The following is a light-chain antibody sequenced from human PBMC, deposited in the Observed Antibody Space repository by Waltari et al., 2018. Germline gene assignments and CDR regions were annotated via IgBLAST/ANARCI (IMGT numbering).Light chain of an antibody. CDR2: GSS. CDR3: QSYDSSLSGSVV. V-gene: IGLV1-40*01. J-gene: IGLJ2*01. Sequence: QSVLTQPPSVSGAPGQRVTISCTGSSSNIGAGYDVHWYQQVPGTPPKLLIYGSSNRPSGVPDRFSGSKSGTSASLAITGLQAEDEADYYCQSYDSSLSGSVVFGGGTKLTVL. CDR1: SSNIGAGYD.